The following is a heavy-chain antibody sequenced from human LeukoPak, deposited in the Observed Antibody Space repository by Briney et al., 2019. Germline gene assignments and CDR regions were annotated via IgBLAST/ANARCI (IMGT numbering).Heavy chain of an antibody. CDR2: IYHSGRT. CDR3: ARLYLPATRLDY. Sequence: ASETLSLTCTVSGYSISSGYYWGWIRQPPGKGLEWIGSIYHSGRTFYNPSLKSRVTISVDTSKNQFSLKLTSVTAADTAVYYCARLYLPATRLDYWGQGTLVTVSS. J-gene: IGHJ4*02. V-gene: IGHV4-38-2*02. D-gene: IGHD5-24*01. CDR1: GYSISSGYY.